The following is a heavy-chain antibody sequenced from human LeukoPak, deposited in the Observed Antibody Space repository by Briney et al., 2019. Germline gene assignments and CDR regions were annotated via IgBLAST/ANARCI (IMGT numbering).Heavy chain of an antibody. CDR3: AKRNSGYDLFYFDY. D-gene: IGHD5-12*01. J-gene: IGHJ4*02. CDR1: GFTFSTYA. CDR2: ISNSGGVT. V-gene: IGHV3-23*01. Sequence: PGGSLRLSCAASGFTFSTYAMSWVRQAPGKGLEWVSAISNSGGVTQYADSVRGRFTISGDNSKNTVYLQMNSLRPEDTALYYCAKRNSGYDLFYFDYWGQGTLVTVSS.